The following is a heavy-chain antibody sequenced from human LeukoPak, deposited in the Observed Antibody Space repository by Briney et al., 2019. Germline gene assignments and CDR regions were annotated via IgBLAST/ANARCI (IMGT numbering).Heavy chain of an antibody. CDR2: ISGSGGST. D-gene: IGHD1-26*01. CDR1: GFTVSSNY. Sequence: GGSLRLSCAASGFTVSSNYMSWVRQAPGKGLEWVSAISGSGGSTYYADSVKGRFTISRDNSKNTLYLQMNSLRAEDTAVYYCAKIAGATYWYFDLWGRGTLVTVSS. J-gene: IGHJ2*01. V-gene: IGHV3-23*01. CDR3: AKIAGATYWYFDL.